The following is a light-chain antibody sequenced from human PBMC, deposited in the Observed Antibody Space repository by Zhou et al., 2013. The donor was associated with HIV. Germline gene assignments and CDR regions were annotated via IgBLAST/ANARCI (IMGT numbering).Light chain of an antibody. CDR2: KAS. CDR3: QQYLTYPIT. J-gene: IGKJ5*01. Sequence: DIQMTQSPSTLSASIGDRVTITCRASQSISVWLAWYQQKPGEAPNLLIYKASNLQSGVPSRFSGSGSGTEFTLTITSLQPDDFAVYYCQQYLTYPITFGQGTRLDIK. V-gene: IGKV1-5*03. CDR1: QSISVW.